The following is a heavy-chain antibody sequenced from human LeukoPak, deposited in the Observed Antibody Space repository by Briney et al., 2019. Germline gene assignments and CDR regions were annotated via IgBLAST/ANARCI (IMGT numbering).Heavy chain of an antibody. V-gene: IGHV4-59*11. D-gene: IGHD3-10*01. CDR1: GGSISPLY. CDR2: IYYSGTT. CDR3: ARGGVAAKYYYDY. J-gene: IGHJ4*02. Sequence: SETLSLTCTVSGGSISPLYWGWIRQPPGKGLEFIGYIYYSGTTNLNPSLRSRLTLSVDTSKNQFSLKLSSVTAADTAMNYCARGGVAAKYYYDYWGPGTLVTVSS.